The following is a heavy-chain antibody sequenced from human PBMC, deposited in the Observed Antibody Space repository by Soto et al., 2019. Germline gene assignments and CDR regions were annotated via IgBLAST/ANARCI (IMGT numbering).Heavy chain of an antibody. J-gene: IGHJ4*02. D-gene: IGHD3-22*01. V-gene: IGHV3-30-3*01. CDR3: ARDTRAGYYDSSGYYDHDY. Sequence: PGGSLRLSCAASGFTFSSYAMHGARQAPGKGREWVAVTSYDGSNKYYADSVKGRFTISRDNSKNTLYLQMNSLRAEDTAVYYCARDTRAGYYDSSGYYDHDYWGQGTLDTVSS. CDR1: GFTFSSYA. CDR2: TSYDGSNK.